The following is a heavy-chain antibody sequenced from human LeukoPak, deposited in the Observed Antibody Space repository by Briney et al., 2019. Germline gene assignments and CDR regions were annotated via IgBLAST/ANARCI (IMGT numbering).Heavy chain of an antibody. CDR2: IRRKRQSYST. CDR1: GFTFSDYI. D-gene: IGHD3-16*01. Sequence: QPGGSLRLSCEASGFTFSDYILDWVRQAPGKGLEWVGRIRRKRQSYSTEYAASVKGRFTISRDDSKNSLFLDMNSLKTEDTAVYHCSRDGGASDESAFDFWGRGTMVTVSS. CDR3: SRDGGASDESAFDF. J-gene: IGHJ3*01. V-gene: IGHV3-72*01.